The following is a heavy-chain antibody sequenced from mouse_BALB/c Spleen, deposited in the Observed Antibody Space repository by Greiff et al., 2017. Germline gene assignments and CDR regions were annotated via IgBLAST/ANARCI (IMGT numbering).Heavy chain of an antibody. CDR2: ISYDGSN. CDR1: GYSITSGYY. J-gene: IGHJ2*01. CDR3: ARVGYYVGFDY. D-gene: IGHD2-3*01. Sequence: EVQLQESGPGLVKPSQSLSLTCSVTGYSITSGYYWNWIRQFPGNKLEWMGYISYDGSNNYNPSLKNRISITRDTSKNQFFLKLNSVTTEDTATYYCARVGYYVGFDYWGQGTTLTVSS. V-gene: IGHV3-6*02.